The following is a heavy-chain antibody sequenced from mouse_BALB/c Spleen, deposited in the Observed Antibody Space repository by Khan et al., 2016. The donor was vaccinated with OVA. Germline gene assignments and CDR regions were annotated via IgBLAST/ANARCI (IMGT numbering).Heavy chain of an antibody. CDR2: ISSSGST. CDR1: GYSITSDYA. J-gene: IGHJ4*01. CDR3: ARDGSRYNYAMDY. V-gene: IGHV3-2*02. Sequence: QLEESGPGPVKPSQSLSLTCTVTGYSITSDYAWNWIRQFPGNKLEWMGYISSSGSTNYNPALKSRISITRDTSKNQFFLQLNSVTTEATATYYCARDGSRYNYAMDYWGQGTSVTVSS. D-gene: IGHD2-3*01.